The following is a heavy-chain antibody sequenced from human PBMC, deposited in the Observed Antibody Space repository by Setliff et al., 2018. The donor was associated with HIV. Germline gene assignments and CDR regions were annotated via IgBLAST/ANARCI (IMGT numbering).Heavy chain of an antibody. D-gene: IGHD3-16*01. CDR2: IDRGGGGF. J-gene: IGHJ6*03. CDR3: AKAPYPQYYHYYMDV. Sequence: GESLKISCAASRFTFSDFSMNWVRQAPGKGLEWIAYIDRGGGGFYYADSVKGRFTVSRDNAKSSLFLQMNSLRAEDTAVYYCAKAPYPQYYHYYMDVWGKGTTVTVSS. V-gene: IGHV3-48*01. CDR1: RFTFSDFS.